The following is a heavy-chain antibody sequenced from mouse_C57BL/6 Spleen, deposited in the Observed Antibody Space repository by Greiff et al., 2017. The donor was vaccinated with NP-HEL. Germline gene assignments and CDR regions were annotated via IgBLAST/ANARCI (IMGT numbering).Heavy chain of an antibody. V-gene: IGHV3-8*01. D-gene: IGHD1-1*01. J-gene: IGHJ1*03. CDR3: ARSPLYGSRSYWYFDV. CDR2: ISYSGST. Sequence: VQLQQSGPGLAKPSQTLSLTCSVTGYSITSDYWNWIRKFPGNKLEYMGYISYSGSTYYNPSLKSRISITRDTSKNQYYLQLNSVTTEDTATYYCARSPLYGSRSYWYFDVWGTGTTVTVSS. CDR1: GYSITSDY.